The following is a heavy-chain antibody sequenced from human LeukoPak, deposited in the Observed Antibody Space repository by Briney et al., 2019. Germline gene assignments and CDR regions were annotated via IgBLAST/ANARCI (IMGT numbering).Heavy chain of an antibody. J-gene: IGHJ6*03. CDR2: INHSGST. Sequence: PSETLSLTCAVYGGSFSGYYGSWIRQPPGKGLEWIGEINHSGSTNYNPSLKSRVTISVDTSKNQFSLKLSSVTAADTAVYYCARPSVDTAMAKYPGYYYYYMDVWGKGTTVTVSS. CDR3: ARPSVDTAMAKYPGYYYYYMDV. D-gene: IGHD5-18*01. CDR1: GGSFSGYY. V-gene: IGHV4-34*01.